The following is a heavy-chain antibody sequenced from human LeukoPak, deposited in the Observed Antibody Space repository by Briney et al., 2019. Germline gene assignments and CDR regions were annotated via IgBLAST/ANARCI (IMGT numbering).Heavy chain of an antibody. Sequence: GGSLRLSCAVSGFTFGAYAMSWVRQAPGTGLEWVSTISGTSDATYYVDSVKGRFTVSRDNSKQTLYLQMNSLRADDTAVYYCAKGNYDMLTGYYSASNWGQGTLVTVSS. CDR3: AKGNYDMLTGYYSASN. CDR1: GFTFGAYA. D-gene: IGHD3-9*01. J-gene: IGHJ4*02. V-gene: IGHV3-23*01. CDR2: ISGTSDAT.